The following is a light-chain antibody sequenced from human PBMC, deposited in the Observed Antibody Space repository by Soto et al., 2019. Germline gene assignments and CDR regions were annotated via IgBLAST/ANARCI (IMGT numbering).Light chain of an antibody. Sequence: QSVLTQPASVSGSPGQSITISCTGTSSDVGGYNYVSWYQQHPGKAPKLMIYEVSNRPSGVSNRFSGSKSGNTASLTISGLQAEDEADYYCSSYTSNSKVFGTGTKVTVL. V-gene: IGLV2-14*01. CDR1: SSDVGGYNY. J-gene: IGLJ1*01. CDR3: SSYTSNSKV. CDR2: EVS.